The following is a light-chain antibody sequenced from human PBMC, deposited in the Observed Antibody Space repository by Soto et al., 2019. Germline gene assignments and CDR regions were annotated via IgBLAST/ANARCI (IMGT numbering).Light chain of an antibody. Sequence: EIVMTQSPATLSVSPGQRDNHSSRASQSVSSNLAWYQQNPSTAHRLLIYGASTRATGIPASVSGSGSGTEFTLTISSLQSEDFAVYYCQQYNNWPPLTFGGGTKVEIK. CDR2: GAS. J-gene: IGKJ4*01. V-gene: IGKV3-15*01. CDR3: QQYNNWPPLT. CDR1: QSVSSN.